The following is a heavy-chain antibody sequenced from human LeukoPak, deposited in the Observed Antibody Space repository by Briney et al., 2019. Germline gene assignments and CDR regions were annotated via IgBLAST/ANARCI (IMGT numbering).Heavy chain of an antibody. CDR1: GYSFTSYW. CDR2: IYPGDSDT. D-gene: IGHD3-10*01. J-gene: IGHJ4*02. Sequence: GESLKISCKGSGYSFTSYWTGWVRQMPGKGLEWIGIIYPGDSDTRYSPSFQGQVTISADKSISTAFLQWSSLQDSDTAMYYCARSSAMTYNGPRDYWGQGTLVIVSS. CDR3: ARSSAMTYNGPRDY. V-gene: IGHV5-51*01.